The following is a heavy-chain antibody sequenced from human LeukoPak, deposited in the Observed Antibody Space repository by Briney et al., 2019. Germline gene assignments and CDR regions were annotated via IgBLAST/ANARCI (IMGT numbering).Heavy chain of an antibody. J-gene: IGHJ4*02. V-gene: IGHV3-30*02. CDR2: IRYDGSDK. D-gene: IGHD1/OR15-1a*01. CDR3: AKEGTASKPSDLDY. CDR1: GFTVSSNY. Sequence: GGSLRLSCAASGFTVSSNYMSWVRQAPGKGLEWVAFIRYDGSDKYYLDSVKGRFTISRDNSKNTLYLQMNSLRAEDTAVYYCAKEGTASKPSDLDYWGQGTLVTVSS.